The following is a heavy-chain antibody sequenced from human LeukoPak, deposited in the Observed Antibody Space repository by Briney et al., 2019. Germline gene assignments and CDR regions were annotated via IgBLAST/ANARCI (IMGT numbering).Heavy chain of an antibody. CDR2: IFTSGST. CDR3: ARDLRGSYSDY. CDR1: GGSMTGYY. V-gene: IGHV4-4*07. Sequence: PSETLSLTCTVSGGSMTGYYWSWIRQPAGKGLEWIGRIFTSGSTNYNPSLKSRVTMSVDTSKNHFSLNLTSVTAADTAVYYCARDLRGSYSDYWGQGTLVTVSS. D-gene: IGHD1-26*01. J-gene: IGHJ4*02.